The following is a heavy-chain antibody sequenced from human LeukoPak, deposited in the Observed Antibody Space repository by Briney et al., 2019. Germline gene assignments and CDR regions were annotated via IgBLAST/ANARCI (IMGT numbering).Heavy chain of an antibody. CDR1: GGPFSSGGYS. Sequence: SETLSLTCAVSGGPFSSGGYSWSWIRQPPGKGLEWIGYITHSGSTYYTPSLKSRVTISGDRSRNQFSLKLSSVTAADTAVYYCARMTGSANEYYFDYWGQGTLVTVSS. CDR2: ITHSGST. V-gene: IGHV4-30-2*01. D-gene: IGHD3-9*01. J-gene: IGHJ4*02. CDR3: ARMTGSANEYYFDY.